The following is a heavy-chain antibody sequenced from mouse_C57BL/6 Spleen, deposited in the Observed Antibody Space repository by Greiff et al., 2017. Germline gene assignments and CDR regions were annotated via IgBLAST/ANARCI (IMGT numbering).Heavy chain of an antibody. V-gene: IGHV1-81*01. CDR3: ARKEGTGRFYFDY. D-gene: IGHD4-1*01. CDR2: IYPRSGNT. CDR1: GYTFTSYG. Sequence: VQLQQSGAELARPGASVKLSCKASGYTFTSYGISWVKQRTGQGLEWIGEIYPRSGNTYYNEKFKGKATLTADKSSSPAYMELCSLTSEDSAVYFCARKEGTGRFYFDYWGQGTTLTVSS. J-gene: IGHJ2*01.